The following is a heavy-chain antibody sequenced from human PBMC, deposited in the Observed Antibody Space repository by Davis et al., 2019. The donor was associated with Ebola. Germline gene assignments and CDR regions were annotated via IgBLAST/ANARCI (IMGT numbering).Heavy chain of an antibody. CDR2: IYTGDSDT. CDR3: AKGRGPYRRGDAFDI. Sequence: PGGSLRLSCKDSGNSFTSHWIGWVRQMPGKGLDWMGIIYTGDSDTRYSPSFRGHVTISADKSIKTAFLQWSSLKASDTAMYFCAKGRGPYRRGDAFDIWGRGTMVTVSS. V-gene: IGHV5-51*01. J-gene: IGHJ3*02. CDR1: GNSFTSHW. D-gene: IGHD1-26*01.